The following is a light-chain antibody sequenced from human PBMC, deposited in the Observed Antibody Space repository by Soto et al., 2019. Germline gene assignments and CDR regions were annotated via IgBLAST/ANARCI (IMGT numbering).Light chain of an antibody. Sequence: EVVLTQSPATLSVSPGARAPLSCRASQSVSTNLAWYQQRPGQAPRLLIYGASARATGIPARFSGSGAGTEFTLTISSLQSEDFAVYYCHQYNNWRTFGQGTRLEIK. CDR1: QSVSTN. CDR2: GAS. J-gene: IGKJ5*01. CDR3: HQYNNWRT. V-gene: IGKV3-15*01.